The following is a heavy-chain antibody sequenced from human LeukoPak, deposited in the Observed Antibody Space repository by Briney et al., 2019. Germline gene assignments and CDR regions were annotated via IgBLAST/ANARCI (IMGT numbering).Heavy chain of an antibody. J-gene: IGHJ4*02. D-gene: IGHD5-18*01. CDR2: ISSSSSYI. CDR1: GFTFSSYS. V-gene: IGHV3-21*01. CDR3: ATHSGPYSNGHLVDY. Sequence: GGSLRLSCAASGFTFSSYSMNWVRQAPGKGLEWVSSISSSSSYIYYADSVKGRFTIPRDNAKNSLYLQMNSLRAEDTAVYHCATHSGPYSNGHLVDYWGQGTLVTVSS.